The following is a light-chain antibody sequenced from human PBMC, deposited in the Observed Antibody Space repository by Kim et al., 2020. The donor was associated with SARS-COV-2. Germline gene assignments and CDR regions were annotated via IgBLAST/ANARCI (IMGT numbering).Light chain of an antibody. J-gene: IGKJ1*01. Sequence: LSVSPGERATLSCRASQSVNNFLAWYQQKPGQAPRLLIHGASTRATGIPARFSGSGSGTEFTLSISSLQSEDFAVYYCQHYSNGWTFGQGTKVDI. CDR1: QSVNNF. CDR2: GAS. V-gene: IGKV3-15*01. CDR3: QHYSNGWT.